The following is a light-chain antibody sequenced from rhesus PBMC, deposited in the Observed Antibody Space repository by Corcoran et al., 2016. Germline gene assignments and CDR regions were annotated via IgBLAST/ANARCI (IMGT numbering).Light chain of an antibody. CDR3: HQYAYLPYT. J-gene: IGKJ2*01. Sequence: DIQMTQSPSSLSASVGDKVTIICHASQDIHYWLAWFQQKTGKAPQALIYSATRLHRGGPSRFSGSGAGTVYTLTIRLLQPEDFATYYCHQYAYLPYTFGQGTKLEIK. CDR1: QDIHYW. CDR2: SAT. V-gene: IGKV1-19*01.